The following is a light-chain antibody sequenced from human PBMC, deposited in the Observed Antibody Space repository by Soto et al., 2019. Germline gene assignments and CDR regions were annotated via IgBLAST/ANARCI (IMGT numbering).Light chain of an antibody. CDR1: SSNVGSNT. Sequence: QSVLTQPPSASGTPGQRVTISCSGSSSNVGSNTVSWYQQLPGTAPKVLIYSDDQRPSGVPDRFSGSRSGSSASLAISGLQSGDEADYYCAAWDDSLNGVIFGGGTKLTVL. CDR3: AAWDDSLNGVI. CDR2: SDD. J-gene: IGLJ2*01. V-gene: IGLV1-44*01.